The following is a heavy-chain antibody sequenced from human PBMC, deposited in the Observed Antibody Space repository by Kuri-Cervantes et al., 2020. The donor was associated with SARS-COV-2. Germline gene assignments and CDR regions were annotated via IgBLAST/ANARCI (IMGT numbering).Heavy chain of an antibody. J-gene: IGHJ6*02. CDR3: AQDVSSSWPGSNYYGMDV. D-gene: IGHD6-13*01. CDR1: GFTFSDYY. V-gene: IGHV3-11*03. Sequence: GGSLRLSCAASGFTFSDYYMSWIRQAPGKGLEWVSYIGSSSSYTNYADSVEGRFTIPRDNSKNTLYLQMNSLRAEDTAVYYCAQDVSSSWPGSNYYGMDVWGQGTTVTVSS. CDR2: IGSSSSYT.